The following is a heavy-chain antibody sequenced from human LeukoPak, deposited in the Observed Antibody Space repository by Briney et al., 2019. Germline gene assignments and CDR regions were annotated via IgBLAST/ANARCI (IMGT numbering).Heavy chain of an antibody. J-gene: IGHJ4*02. CDR2: INPNSGCT. D-gene: IGHD7-27*01. CDR3: ARDLPSTPNWELDY. V-gene: IGHV1-2*06. Sequence: GASVKVSCKSSGYTFIDYYIHWVRQAPGQGLEWMGRINPNSGCTNSAQTFQGRFTMTRDTSISTAYMELNRLTSDDTAVYYCARDLPSTPNWELDYWGQGTLVTVSS. CDR1: GYTFIDYY.